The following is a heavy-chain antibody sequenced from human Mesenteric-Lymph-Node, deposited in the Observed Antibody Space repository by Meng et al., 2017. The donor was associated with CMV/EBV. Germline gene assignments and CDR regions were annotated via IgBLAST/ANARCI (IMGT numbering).Heavy chain of an antibody. CDR1: GFTFSSHA. J-gene: IGHJ3*02. CDR2: IYSAGSPT. V-gene: IGHV3-23*03. CDR3: ARDMFFVEVPAAGTFDI. D-gene: IGHD2-2*01. Sequence: GESLKISCAASGFTFSSHALTWVRQAPGKGLEWVSLIYSAGSPTYYADSVKGRFTISRDNSKNILYLQMHSLRAEDTAVYYCARDMFFVEVPAAGTFDIWGQGVMVTVSS.